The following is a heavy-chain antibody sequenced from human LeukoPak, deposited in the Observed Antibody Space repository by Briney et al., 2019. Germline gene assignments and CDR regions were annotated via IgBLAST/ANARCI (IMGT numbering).Heavy chain of an antibody. CDR2: INPNSGGT. J-gene: IGHJ3*02. CDR3: ARDYYGSGSYRPSAFDI. CDR1: GYTFTGYY. Sequence: GASVKVSCKASGYTFTGYYMHWVRQAPGQGLEWMGWINPNSGGTNYAQKFQGRVTMTRDMSTSTVYMELSSLRSEDTAVYYCARDYYGSGSYRPSAFDIWGQGTMVTVSS. D-gene: IGHD3-10*01. V-gene: IGHV1-2*02.